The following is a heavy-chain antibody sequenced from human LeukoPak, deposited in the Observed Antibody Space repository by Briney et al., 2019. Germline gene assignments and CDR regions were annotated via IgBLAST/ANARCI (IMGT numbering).Heavy chain of an antibody. J-gene: IGHJ4*01. Sequence: PSETLSLTRPVTGGSLSSYQWSWLRPPPGKGLEWIGYIYYSGSTNYNPSLKSRVTISVDTSKNQFSLKLSSVTAADTAVYYCARDLDYWGHGTLVTVSS. CDR2: IYYSGST. V-gene: IGHV4-59*01. CDR1: GGSLSSYQ. CDR3: ARDLDY.